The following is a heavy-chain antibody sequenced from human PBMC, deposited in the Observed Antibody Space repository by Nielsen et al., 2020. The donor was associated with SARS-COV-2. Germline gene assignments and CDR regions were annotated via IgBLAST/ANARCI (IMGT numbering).Heavy chain of an antibody. CDR2: INWNGAST. CDR1: GFTFDDYG. J-gene: IGHJ6*02. D-gene: IGHD3-16*01. CDR3: ARDFGYYDYVWGSYYYYGMDV. V-gene: IGHV3-20*04. Sequence: GGSLRLSCAASGFTFDDYGMVWVRQAPGKGLQWVSGINWNGASTAYANSVKGRFSISRDNAKNSLHLQMNSLRAEDTAVYYCARDFGYYDYVWGSYYYYGMDVWGQGTTVTVSS.